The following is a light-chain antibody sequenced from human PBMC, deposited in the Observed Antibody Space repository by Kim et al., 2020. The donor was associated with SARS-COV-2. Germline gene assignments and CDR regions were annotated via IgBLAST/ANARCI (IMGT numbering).Light chain of an antibody. CDR1: QTISSNY. CDR2: GAS. V-gene: IGKV3-20*01. J-gene: IGKJ4*01. CDR3: QQYGDSLT. Sequence: EIVLTQSPGTLSLSPGERATLSCKASQTISSNYLAWYQQKPGQTPRVLIYGASSRATGIPDRFSGGGSGTDFTLTISRLEPEDFAVYYCQQYGDSLTFGGGTKVDIK.